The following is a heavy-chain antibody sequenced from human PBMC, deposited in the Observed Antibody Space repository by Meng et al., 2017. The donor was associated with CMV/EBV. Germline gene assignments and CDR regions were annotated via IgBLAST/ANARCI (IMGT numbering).Heavy chain of an antibody. CDR2: INHSGST. D-gene: IGHD5-24*01. CDR3: ARAQTIHAVDV. Sequence: GSLRLSCAVYGGSFSGYYWSWIRQPPGKGLEWIGEINHSGSTNYNPSLKSRVTISVDTSKNQFSLKLSSVTAADTAVYYCARAQTIHAVDVWGQGTTVTSP. CDR1: GGSFSGYY. J-gene: IGHJ6*02. V-gene: IGHV4-34*01.